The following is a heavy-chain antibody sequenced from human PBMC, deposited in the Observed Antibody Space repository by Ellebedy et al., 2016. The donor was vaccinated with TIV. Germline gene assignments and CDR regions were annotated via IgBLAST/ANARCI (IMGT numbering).Heavy chain of an antibody. Sequence: SETLSLTXAVYGGSFNGHYWSWIRQSPEKGLEWIGEINHSGSTNYNPSLKSRVTISVDTSKNQFSLKLRSLTAADTAIYYCVRGTMALQPLKYFDSWGQGPLVTVSS. V-gene: IGHV4-34*01. J-gene: IGHJ4*02. CDR1: GGSFNGHY. CDR2: INHSGST. CDR3: VRGTMALQPLKYFDS. D-gene: IGHD2-8*01.